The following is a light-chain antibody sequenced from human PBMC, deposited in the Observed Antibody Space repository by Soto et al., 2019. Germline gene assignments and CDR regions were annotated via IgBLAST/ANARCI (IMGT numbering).Light chain of an antibody. J-gene: IGKJ5*01. Sequence: DIQMTQSPSSLSASVGDRVTITCRASQSISSYLNWYQQKPGKAPKLLIYAASSLQSGVPSRFSGSGSGTDFTLTISSPQPEDVATYYCQQSYSTAAITFGQGTRLEIK. V-gene: IGKV1-39*01. CDR1: QSISSY. CDR3: QQSYSTAAIT. CDR2: AAS.